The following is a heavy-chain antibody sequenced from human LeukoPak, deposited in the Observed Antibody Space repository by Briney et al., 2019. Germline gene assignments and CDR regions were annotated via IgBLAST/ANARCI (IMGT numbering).Heavy chain of an antibody. CDR3: AKVSGYGSGSHYYMDV. V-gene: IGHV3-23*01. J-gene: IGHJ6*03. Sequence: GGTLRLSCAASGFTFSSYGMSWVRQAPGKGLEWVSTISGSGGSTYYADSVKGRFTISRDNSKNTLYLQMNSLRAEDTAVYHCAKVSGYGSGSHYYMDVWGKGTTVTISS. CDR1: GFTFSSYG. CDR2: ISGSGGST. D-gene: IGHD3-10*01.